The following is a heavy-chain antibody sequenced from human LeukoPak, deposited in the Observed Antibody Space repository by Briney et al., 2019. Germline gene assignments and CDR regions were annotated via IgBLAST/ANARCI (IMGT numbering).Heavy chain of an antibody. CDR3: ARTYCGGDCSKANFDD. D-gene: IGHD2-21*01. CDR2: INPNSGVT. CDR1: GYTFTGYF. V-gene: IGHV1-2*02. Sequence: ASVKVSCKASGYTFTGYFVHWVRQAPGQRLEWMGWINPNSGVTKYAQKFEGRVTMTRDTAISTAYMELNRLRSDDTAVYFCARTYCGGDCSKANFDDWGQGTLVTVP. J-gene: IGHJ4*02.